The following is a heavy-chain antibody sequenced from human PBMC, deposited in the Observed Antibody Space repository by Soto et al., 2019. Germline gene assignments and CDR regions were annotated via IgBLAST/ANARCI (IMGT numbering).Heavy chain of an antibody. Sequence: GGSLRLSCAASGLIFSNYGMHWVRQAPGKGLEWVALISHDGKNKYYADSVQGRFTISRDNSKNTLYLQMNSLRGDDTAVYYCAKDRPVKARSGSLSSWGQGTLVTVSS. D-gene: IGHD1-26*01. V-gene: IGHV3-30*18. CDR3: AKDRPVKARSGSLSS. J-gene: IGHJ5*02. CDR2: ISHDGKNK. CDR1: GLIFSNYG.